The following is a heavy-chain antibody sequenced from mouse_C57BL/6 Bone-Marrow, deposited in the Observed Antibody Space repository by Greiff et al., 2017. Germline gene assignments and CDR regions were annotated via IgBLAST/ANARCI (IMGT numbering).Heavy chain of an antibody. Sequence: EVQRVESGGGLVQPKGSLKLSCAASGFSFNTYAMNWVRQAPGKGLEWVARIRSKSNNYATYYADSVKDRFTISRDDSESMLYLQMNNLKTEDTAMYYCVRLDSSGYFDYWGQGTTLTVSS. D-gene: IGHD3-2*02. J-gene: IGHJ2*01. V-gene: IGHV10-1*01. CDR3: VRLDSSGYFDY. CDR2: IRSKSNNYAT. CDR1: GFSFNTYA.